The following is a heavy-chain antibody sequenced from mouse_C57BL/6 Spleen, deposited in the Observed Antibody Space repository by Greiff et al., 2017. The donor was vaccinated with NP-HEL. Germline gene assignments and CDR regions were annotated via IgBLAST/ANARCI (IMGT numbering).Heavy chain of an antibody. D-gene: IGHD1-1*01. CDR1: GYAFTNYL. J-gene: IGHJ3*01. Sequence: QVQLKQSGAELVRPGTSVKVSCKASGYAFTNYLIEWVKQRPGQGLEWIGVLNPGSGGTNYNEKFKGKATLTADTSSSTAYMQLSSLTSEASAVYFCARESDYYGSQFAYWGQGTLVTVSA. CDR2: LNPGSGGT. CDR3: ARESDYYGSQFAY. V-gene: IGHV1-54*01.